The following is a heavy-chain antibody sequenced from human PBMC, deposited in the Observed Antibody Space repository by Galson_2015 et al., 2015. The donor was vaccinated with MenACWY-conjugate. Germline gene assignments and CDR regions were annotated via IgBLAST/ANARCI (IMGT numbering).Heavy chain of an antibody. CDR2: TYYRSKWYN. CDR3: ARAALLRGYIFMYFFDY. J-gene: IGHJ4*02. V-gene: IGHV6-1*01. CDR1: GDSVSSNSAA. D-gene: IGHD5-18*01. Sequence: CAISGDSVSSNSAAWNWIRQSPSRGLEWLGRTYYRSKWYNDYAVSVKSRISINPDTSKNQLTLPLNSVTPEDTAVYYCARAALLRGYIFMYFFDYWGQGTLVTVSS.